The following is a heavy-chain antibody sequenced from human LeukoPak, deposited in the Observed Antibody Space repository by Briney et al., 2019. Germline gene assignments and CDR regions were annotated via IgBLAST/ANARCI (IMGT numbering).Heavy chain of an antibody. J-gene: IGHJ3*02. CDR1: GFTFTNYW. D-gene: IGHD3-3*02. CDR3: ATDMAFSAFDI. V-gene: IGHV3-7*03. Sequence: GGSLRLSCIASGFTFTNYWMVWIRQAPGKGLEWVASIDGDGRQKDYVDSVKGRFTISRDNARNSLFLQLNSLRTEDTALYYCATDMAFSAFDIWGHGTMVSVSS. CDR2: IDGDGRQK.